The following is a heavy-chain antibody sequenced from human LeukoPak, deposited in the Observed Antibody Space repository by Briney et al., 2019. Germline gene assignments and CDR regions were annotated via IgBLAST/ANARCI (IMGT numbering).Heavy chain of an antibody. V-gene: IGHV3-23*01. CDR3: AKHREYSADWFDP. Sequence: GGSLRLSCAASGFTFSSYSMNWVRQAPGKGLEWVSGISRSGVSTYYADSVKGRFTISRDNSKNTLYLRVNSLRAEDTAVYYCAKHREYSADWFDPWGQGTLVTVSS. J-gene: IGHJ5*02. CDR2: ISRSGVST. CDR1: GFTFSSYS. D-gene: IGHD4-11*01.